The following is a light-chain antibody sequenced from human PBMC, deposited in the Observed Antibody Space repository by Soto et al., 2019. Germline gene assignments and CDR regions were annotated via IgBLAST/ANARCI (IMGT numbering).Light chain of an antibody. J-gene: IGKJ1*01. Sequence: ELVLTQSPGTLSLSPGERATLSCRASQSIGSSFLCWYQQKPGQAPRLLIFETSSRATGVPDRFSGSGSGTDFTLTINRLEPEDFAVYYCQKYGNSPRTFGQGTKVDIK. CDR3: QKYGNSPRT. V-gene: IGKV3-20*01. CDR1: QSIGSSF. CDR2: ETS.